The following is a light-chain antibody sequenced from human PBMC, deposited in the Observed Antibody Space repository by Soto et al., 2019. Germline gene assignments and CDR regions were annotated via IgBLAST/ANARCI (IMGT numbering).Light chain of an antibody. J-gene: IGKJ4*01. V-gene: IGKV3-20*01. CDR2: GAS. Sequence: EIVLTQSPGTLSLSPGERATLSCRASQSVSSSYLAWYQQKPDQAPRLLIYGASTRATGIPDRFSGSGSGTDFTLTISRLEPEDFAVYYCQHYATSSRALTFGGGTKVEIK. CDR3: QHYATSSRALT. CDR1: QSVSSSY.